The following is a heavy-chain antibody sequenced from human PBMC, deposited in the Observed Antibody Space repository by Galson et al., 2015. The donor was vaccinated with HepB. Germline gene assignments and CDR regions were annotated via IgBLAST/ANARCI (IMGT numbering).Heavy chain of an antibody. CDR2: INPIFGTA. Sequence: SVKVSCKASGGTFSSPPISWVGQAPGQGLEWMGGINPIFGTANYAQKFQGRVTITADESTSTAYMELSSLRSEDTAMYYCARERIIVVVTLTVGHAFDVWGQGTVVAVGS. D-gene: IGHD3-22*01. CDR1: GGTFSSPP. J-gene: IGHJ3*01. CDR3: ARERIIVVVTLTVGHAFDV. V-gene: IGHV1-69*13.